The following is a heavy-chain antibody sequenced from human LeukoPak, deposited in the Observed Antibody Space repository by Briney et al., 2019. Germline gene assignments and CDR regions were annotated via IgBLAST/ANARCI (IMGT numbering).Heavy chain of an antibody. CDR2: INAGNGNT. CDR3: AREVSKGYGMDV. CDR1: GHTFTSYA. Sequence: GSVKVSCKASGHTFTSYAMHWVRQAPGQRLEWMGWINAGNGNTKYSQKFQGRVTITRDTSASTAYMELSSLRSEDTAVYYCAREVSKGYGMDVWGQGTTVTVSS. V-gene: IGHV1-3*01. J-gene: IGHJ6*02.